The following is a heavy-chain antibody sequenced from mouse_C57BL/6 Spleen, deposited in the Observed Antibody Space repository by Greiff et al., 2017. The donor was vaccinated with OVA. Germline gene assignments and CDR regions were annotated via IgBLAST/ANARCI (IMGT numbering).Heavy chain of an antibody. CDR3: AKEKTGSLYYAMDY. V-gene: IGHV1-64*01. Sequence: VQLQQPGAELVKPGASVKLSCKASGYTFTSYWMHWVKQRPGQGLEWIGMIHPNSGSTNYNEKFKSKATLTVDKSSSTAYMQLSSLTSEDSAVYYCAKEKTGSLYYAMDYWGQGTSVTVSS. J-gene: IGHJ4*01. CDR1: GYTFTSYW. D-gene: IGHD4-1*01. CDR2: IHPNSGST.